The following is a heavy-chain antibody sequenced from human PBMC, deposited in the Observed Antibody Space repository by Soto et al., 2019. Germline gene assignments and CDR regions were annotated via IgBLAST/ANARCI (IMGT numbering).Heavy chain of an antibody. J-gene: IGHJ4*02. CDR2: ISFDGSTK. CDR1: GFTFSSYA. CDR3: ARDLYSSSSTFDY. Sequence: PGGSLRLSCAASGFTFSSYAMHWVRQAPGKGLEWVAIISFDGSTKYYADSVKGRFTIPRDNSKHTLYLQMNSLRTEDTAVYYCARDLYSSSSTFDYWGQGTLVTVSS. D-gene: IGHD6-6*01. V-gene: IGHV3-30-3*01.